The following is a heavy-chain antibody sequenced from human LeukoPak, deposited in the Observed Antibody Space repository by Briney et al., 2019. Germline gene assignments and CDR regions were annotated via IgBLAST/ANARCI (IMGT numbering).Heavy chain of an antibody. CDR1: EFTFNTYS. V-gene: IGHV3-21*01. Sequence: PGGSLRLSCAASEFTFNTYSMNWVRQAPGRGLEWVSSISSSSAYIFYADSVKGRFTISRDNAKNSLYLQMNSLRAEDTAVYYCARGPDYYDSGGYYSVYWGQGTLVTVSS. J-gene: IGHJ4*02. CDR2: ISSSSAYI. D-gene: IGHD3-22*01. CDR3: ARGPDYYDSGGYYSVY.